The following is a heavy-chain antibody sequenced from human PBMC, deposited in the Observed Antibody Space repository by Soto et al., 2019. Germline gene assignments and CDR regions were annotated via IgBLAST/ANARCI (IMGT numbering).Heavy chain of an antibody. D-gene: IGHD3-22*01. Sequence: SVKVSCKASGYTFSSYAISWVRQAPGQGLEWMGGIIPIFGTANYAQKFQGRVTMTEDTSTDTAYMELSSLRSEDTAVYYCATVTATSSGYLPPPLWGQGTLVTVSS. CDR1: GYTFSSYA. J-gene: IGHJ4*02. CDR3: ATVTATSSGYLPPPL. V-gene: IGHV1-69*06. CDR2: IIPIFGTA.